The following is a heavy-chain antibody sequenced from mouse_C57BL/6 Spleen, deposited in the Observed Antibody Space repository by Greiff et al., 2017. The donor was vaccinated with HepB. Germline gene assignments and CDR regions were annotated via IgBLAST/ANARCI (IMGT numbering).Heavy chain of an antibody. V-gene: IGHV1-82*01. CDR1: GYAFSSSW. D-gene: IGHD1-1*01. J-gene: IGHJ1*03. CDR2: IYPGDGDT. Sequence: QVQLQQSGPELVKPGASVKISCKASGYAFSSSWMNWVKQRPGKGLEWIGRIYPGDGDTNYNGKFKGKATLTADKSSSTAYMQLSSLTSEDSAVYFCARHLYYYGSSYGYFDVWGTGTTVTVSS. CDR3: ARHLYYYGSSYGYFDV.